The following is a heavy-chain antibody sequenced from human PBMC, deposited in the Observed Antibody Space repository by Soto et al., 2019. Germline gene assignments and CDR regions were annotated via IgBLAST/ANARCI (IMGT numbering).Heavy chain of an antibody. CDR3: ARSDRAYAGSAAY. D-gene: IGHD2-15*01. J-gene: IGHJ4*02. CDR1: GYTFTNYG. V-gene: IGHV1-18*01. Sequence: QVQLVQSGAEVKEPGASVKVSCKSSGYTFTNYGITWVRQAPGQRLELMGWISAYNGDTNYAQKFQDRVTLTTDTSTNTAYMELRSLRSDDTAVYYCARSDRAYAGSAAYWGQGTLVTVSS. CDR2: ISAYNGDT.